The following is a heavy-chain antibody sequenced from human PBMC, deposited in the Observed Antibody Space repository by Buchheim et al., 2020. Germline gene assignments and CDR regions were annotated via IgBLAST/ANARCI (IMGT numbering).Heavy chain of an antibody. CDR3: AREDYTMLGEYYYGMDV. J-gene: IGHJ6*02. D-gene: IGHD3-10*02. CDR1: GGSISSYY. Sequence: QVQLQESGPGLVKPSETLSLTCTVSGGSISSYYWSWIRQPPGKGLEWIRYIYYSGSTNYNPSLKSRVTISVDTSKNQFSLKLSSVTAADTAVYYCAREDYTMLGEYYYGMDVWGQGTT. CDR2: IYYSGST. V-gene: IGHV4-59*01.